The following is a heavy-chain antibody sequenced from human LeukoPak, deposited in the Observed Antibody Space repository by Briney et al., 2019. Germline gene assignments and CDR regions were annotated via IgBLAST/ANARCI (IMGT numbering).Heavy chain of an antibody. CDR3: ARSGSGRAPHDY. CDR1: GYTFTGYY. D-gene: IGHD6-19*01. Sequence: ASVKVSCKASGYTFTGYYMHWVRQAPGQGLEWMGWINPSSGGTEYAQKFQGRVSLTRDTSITTAYMELSRLRSDDTAVYYCARSGSGRAPHDYWGQGTLVTVSS. J-gene: IGHJ4*02. CDR2: INPSSGGT. V-gene: IGHV1-2*02.